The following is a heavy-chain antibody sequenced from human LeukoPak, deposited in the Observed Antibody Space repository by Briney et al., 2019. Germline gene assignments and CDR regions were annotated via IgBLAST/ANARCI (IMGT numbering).Heavy chain of an antibody. J-gene: IGHJ4*02. CDR1: GYIFSSYG. V-gene: IGHV1-18*01. CDR3: ARVAGITIFGVVIPPDY. D-gene: IGHD3-3*01. CDR2: ISAYNGNT. Sequence: ASVKVSCKASGYIFSSYGISWVRQAPGQGLEWMGWISAYNGNTNYAQKLQGRVTMTTDTSTSTAYMELRSLRSDDTAVYYCARVAGITIFGVVIPPDYWGQGTLVTVSS.